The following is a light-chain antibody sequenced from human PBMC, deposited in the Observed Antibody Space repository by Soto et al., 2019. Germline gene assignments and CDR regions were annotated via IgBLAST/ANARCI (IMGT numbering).Light chain of an antibody. J-gene: IGKJ1*01. CDR2: ATS. Sequence: AIRMTQSPSSLSASTGDRVTITCRASQGISSYLAWFQQKPGRPPKLLMSATSTLQSDVPSRFSGSGSGTDFTRTSGCRQSEDLATYDCQQYYTYPWTVGQGTKVEIK. CDR3: QQYYTYPWT. V-gene: IGKV1-8*01. CDR1: QGISSY.